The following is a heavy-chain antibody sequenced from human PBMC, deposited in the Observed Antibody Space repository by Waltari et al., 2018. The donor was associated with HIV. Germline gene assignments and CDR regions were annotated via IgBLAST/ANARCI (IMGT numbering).Heavy chain of an antibody. CDR2: IKSKTDGGTT. CDR1: GFTFSNAW. D-gene: IGHD1-26*01. CDR3: TTDPSGSYYTVGY. Sequence: EVQLVESGGGLVKPGGSLRLSCAASGFTFSNAWMSWVRQAPGKGLEWVGRIKSKTDGGTTDYAAPVKGRFTISRDDSKNTLYLQMNSLKTEDTAVYYCTTDPSGSYYTVGYWGQGTLVTVSS. J-gene: IGHJ4*02. V-gene: IGHV3-15*01.